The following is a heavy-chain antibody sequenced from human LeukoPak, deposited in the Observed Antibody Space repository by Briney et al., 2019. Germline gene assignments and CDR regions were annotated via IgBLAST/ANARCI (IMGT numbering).Heavy chain of an antibody. CDR1: GGTFSSYA. CDR2: IIPIFGTA. CDR3: ARSLTPYYDFWSGYFDDFRWFDH. D-gene: IGHD3-3*01. Sequence: ASVKVSCKASGGTFSSYAISWVRQAPGQGLEWMGGIIPIFGTANYAQKFQGRVTITTDESTSTAYMELSSLRSEDTAVYYCARSLTPYYDFWSGYFDDFRWFDHWGQGTLVTVSS. V-gene: IGHV1-69*05. J-gene: IGHJ5*02.